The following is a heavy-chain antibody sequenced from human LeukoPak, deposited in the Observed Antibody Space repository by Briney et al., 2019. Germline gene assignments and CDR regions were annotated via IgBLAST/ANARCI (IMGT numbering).Heavy chain of an antibody. J-gene: IGHJ4*02. Sequence: GGSLRLSCAPSGLIDSSNYVSWVRKAPGKGLEWVSVIYSGGSTYYADSVRGRFIISRDNSKNSLYLQMNSLSAEDTAVYYCARGGRPYCTNGVCYSSGPWGFDYWGQGTLVTVSS. V-gene: IGHV3-53*01. CDR3: ARGGRPYCTNGVCYSSGPWGFDY. CDR1: GLIDSSNY. CDR2: IYSGGST. D-gene: IGHD2-8*01.